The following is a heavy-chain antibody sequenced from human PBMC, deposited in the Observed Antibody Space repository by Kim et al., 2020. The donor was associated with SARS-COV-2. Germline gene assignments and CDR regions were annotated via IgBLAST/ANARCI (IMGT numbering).Heavy chain of an antibody. CDR1: GFTFSSFA. D-gene: IGHD3-10*01. CDR3: ARRGGGTYYYFDY. V-gene: IGHV3-30-3*01. Sequence: GGSLRLSCAASGFTFSSFAMHWVRQAPDKGLEWVAVISYDGSNQYYADSVKGRFTISRDNSKNTLYLQMNSLRAEDTAVYYCARRGGGTYYYFDYWGQGT. J-gene: IGHJ4*02. CDR2: ISYDGSNQ.